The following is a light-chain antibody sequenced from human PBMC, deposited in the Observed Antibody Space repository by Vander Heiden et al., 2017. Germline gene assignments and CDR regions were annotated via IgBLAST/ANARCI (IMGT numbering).Light chain of an antibody. CDR2: LVS. CDR3: MQPLHTPWT. Sequence: IVMTQSPLSLPVTPGEPASISCSSSQSLLYSNGNTYVDWYLQKPGQSPQLLIYLVSNRASGVPDRFSGSGSGTDFTLRISRVEAEDVGVYYCMQPLHTPWTFGQGTKVEIK. J-gene: IGKJ1*01. CDR1: QSLLYSNGNTY. V-gene: IGKV2-28*01.